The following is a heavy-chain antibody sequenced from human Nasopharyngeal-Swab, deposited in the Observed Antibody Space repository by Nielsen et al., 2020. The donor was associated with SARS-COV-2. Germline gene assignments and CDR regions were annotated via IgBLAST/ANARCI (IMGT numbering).Heavy chain of an antibody. CDR2: IYHSGST. J-gene: IGHJ6*02. D-gene: IGHD3-16*01. Sequence: WIRQPPGKGLEWIGEIYHSGSTNYNPSLKSRVTISVDTSKNQFSLKLSSVTAADTAVYYCARVTGDRDVWGQGTTVTVSS. CDR3: ARVTGDRDV. V-gene: IGHV4-34*01.